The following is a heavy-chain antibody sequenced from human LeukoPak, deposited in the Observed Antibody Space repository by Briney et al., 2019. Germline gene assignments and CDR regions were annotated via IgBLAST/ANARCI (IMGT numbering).Heavy chain of an antibody. D-gene: IGHD6-19*01. CDR2: INSSGGST. J-gene: IGHJ4*02. V-gene: IGHV1-46*01. CDR3: ARFAVHRRLTVAGQFGLDY. CDR1: GYIFTSYN. Sequence: ASVKVSCKASGYIFTSYNMYWVRQAPRQGLEWMGIINSSGGSTNYAQKFQGRVTMARDTSTSTVYMELSSLRSEDTAVYYCARFAVHRRLTVAGQFGLDYWGQGTLVTVSS.